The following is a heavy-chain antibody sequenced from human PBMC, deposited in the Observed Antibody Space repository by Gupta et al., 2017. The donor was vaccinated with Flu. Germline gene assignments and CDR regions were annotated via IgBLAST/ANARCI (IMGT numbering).Heavy chain of an antibody. CDR2: IKYDGSER. V-gene: IGHV3-7*01. CDR3: ARGLGSFDY. CDR1: FSNYW. D-gene: IGHD7-27*01. Sequence: FSNYWMTWVRQAPGKGLEWVANIKYDGSERNYVDSVRGRFIISRDNAKNSLYLQMNSLRAEDTAVYYCARGLGSFDYWGQGTLVTVSS. J-gene: IGHJ4*02.